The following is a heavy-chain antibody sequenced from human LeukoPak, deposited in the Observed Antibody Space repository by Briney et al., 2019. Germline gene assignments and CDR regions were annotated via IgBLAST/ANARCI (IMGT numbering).Heavy chain of an antibody. Sequence: GESLKISCRGFGYAFYGYWIGWVRQMPGKSLEWMGIIYPDDSTTEYSPSFQGQVTISADKSISTAYLQWSSLKASDTAMYYCARLSGSGSYYFDYWGQGTLVTVSS. D-gene: IGHD3-10*01. CDR1: GYAFYGYW. CDR3: ARLSGSGSYYFDY. V-gene: IGHV5-51*01. J-gene: IGHJ4*02. CDR2: IYPDDSTT.